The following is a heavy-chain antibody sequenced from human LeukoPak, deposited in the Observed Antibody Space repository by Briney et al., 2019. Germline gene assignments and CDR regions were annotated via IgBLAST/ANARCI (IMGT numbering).Heavy chain of an antibody. CDR1: GFTFSSYS. J-gene: IGHJ4*02. D-gene: IGHD3-9*01. V-gene: IGHV3-21*01. Sequence: GGSLRLSCAASGFTFSSYSMNWVRQAPGKGLEWVSSISSSSSYIYYADSVKGRFTISRDNAKNSLYLQMNSLRAEDTAVYYCARKYYDILTGYYMDYWGQGTLVTVSS. CDR3: ARKYYDILTGYYMDY. CDR2: ISSSSSYI.